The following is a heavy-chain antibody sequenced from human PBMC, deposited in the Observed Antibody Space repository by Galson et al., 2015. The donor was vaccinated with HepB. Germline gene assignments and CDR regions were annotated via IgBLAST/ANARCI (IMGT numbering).Heavy chain of an antibody. CDR2: VDPSGDRT. CDR1: GYTFTNYY. V-gene: IGHV1-46*01. Sequence: SVKVSCKASGYTFTNYYIHWVRQAPGQGLECMGIVDPSGDRTTYAQQFQGRVTMTSDTSTRTVYMDLSSLRSDDPAVCYCARGGCRGSSCYYDYWGQGALVTVSS. J-gene: IGHJ4*02. CDR3: ARGGCRGSSCYYDY. D-gene: IGHD2-2*01.